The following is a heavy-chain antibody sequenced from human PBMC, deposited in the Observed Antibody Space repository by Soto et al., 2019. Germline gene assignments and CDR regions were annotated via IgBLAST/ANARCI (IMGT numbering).Heavy chain of an antibody. Sequence: EVQLVESGGGLVRPGGSLRLSCVGSGFTFRTYSMNWVRQAPGQGLEWVSTISRARASIYYADSVKGRFTISRDNAENSVFLQMNSLRAEDTAVYYCTRDAVPRDSWASLVWGRGSVVSVSS. V-gene: IGHV3-21*06. D-gene: IGHD2-2*01. J-gene: IGHJ3*01. CDR3: TRDAVPRDSWASLV. CDR1: GFTFRTYS. CDR2: ISRARASI.